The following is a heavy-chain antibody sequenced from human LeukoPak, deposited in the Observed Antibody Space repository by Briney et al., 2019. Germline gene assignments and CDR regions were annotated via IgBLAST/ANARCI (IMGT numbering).Heavy chain of an antibody. Sequence: GASVKVSCKASGYTSTSYGISWVRQAPGQGLEWMGWISAYNGNTNYAQKLRGRVTMTTDTSTSTAYMELRSLRSDDTAVYYCARVEQLVPPFGYYYGMDVWGQGTTVTVSS. CDR2: ISAYNGNT. D-gene: IGHD6-6*01. J-gene: IGHJ6*02. V-gene: IGHV1-18*01. CDR3: ARVEQLVPPFGYYYGMDV. CDR1: GYTSTSYG.